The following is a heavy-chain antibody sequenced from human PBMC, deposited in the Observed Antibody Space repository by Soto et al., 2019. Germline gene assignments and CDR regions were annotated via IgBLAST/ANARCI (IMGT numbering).Heavy chain of an antibody. Sequence: SETLSLTCFVSGASIYNGGYFWSWIRQSPGKGLEWIGHIHNSGSPYNNPSLKSRVTISADTSMNQFSLALTSVTAADTAMYYCHARGPLPTAGNGEYYYYGMDVWGQGTTVTVS. CDR1: GASIYNGGYF. J-gene: IGHJ6*02. CDR2: IHNSGSP. D-gene: IGHD1-26*01. V-gene: IGHV4-30-4*01. CDR3: HARGPLPTAGNGEYYYYGMDV.